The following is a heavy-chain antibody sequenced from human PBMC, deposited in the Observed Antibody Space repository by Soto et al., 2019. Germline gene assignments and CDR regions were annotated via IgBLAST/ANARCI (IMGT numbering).Heavy chain of an antibody. Sequence: PSETLSLTCTVSGGSVSSGSYYWSWIRQPPGKGLEWIGSIYRSGRNYYNPSLKSRVSISIDTSKNQFSLKLSSVTAADTALYYCARQRTTVVTQAYFDYWGQGAVVTVSS. D-gene: IGHD2-21*02. J-gene: IGHJ4*02. CDR2: IYRSGRN. CDR3: ARQRTTVVTQAYFDY. V-gene: IGHV4-39*01. CDR1: GGSVSSGSYY.